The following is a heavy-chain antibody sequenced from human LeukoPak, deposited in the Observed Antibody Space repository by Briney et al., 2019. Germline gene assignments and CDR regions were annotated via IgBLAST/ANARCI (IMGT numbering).Heavy chain of an antibody. Sequence: GGSLRLSCAASGFMFSSYAMSWVRQAPGKGLEWVSAISGSGDSTYYADSVKGRFTISRDNSENTLYLQMNSLRVEDTAIYYCAKVEGATWYGESEYYFDYWGQGTVVTVSS. CDR1: GFMFSSYA. CDR2: ISGSGDST. V-gene: IGHV3-23*01. J-gene: IGHJ4*02. D-gene: IGHD3-10*01. CDR3: AKVEGATWYGESEYYFDY.